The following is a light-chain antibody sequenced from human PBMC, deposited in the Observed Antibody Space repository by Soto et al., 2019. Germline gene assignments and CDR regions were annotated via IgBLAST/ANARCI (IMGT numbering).Light chain of an antibody. Sequence: ENVLTPSPGPLSFSPGERATLSCRASQSVSSSYLAWYQQKPGQAPGLLIYGASSRATGIPDRFSGSGSGTDFTLTISRLEPEDFAVYYCQQYGSSPVTFGQGTKVDIK. CDR3: QQYGSSPVT. CDR1: QSVSSSY. CDR2: GAS. J-gene: IGKJ1*01. V-gene: IGKV3-20*01.